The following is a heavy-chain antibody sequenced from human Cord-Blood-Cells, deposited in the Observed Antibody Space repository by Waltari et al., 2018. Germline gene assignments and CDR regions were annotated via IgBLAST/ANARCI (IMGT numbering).Heavy chain of an antibody. D-gene: IGHD2-2*02. CDR1: GGTFSSYA. CDR3: ARDHCGGSTSCYNPVEYYYYYMDV. Sequence: QVQLVQSGAEVKKPGSSVKVSCKASGGTFSSYAISWVRQAPGQGLEWMGGIIPIFGTANYAQKFQGRVTITADESTSTAYMELSSLRSEDTAVYYCARDHCGGSTSCYNPVEYYYYYMDVWGKGTTVTVSS. CDR2: IIPIFGTA. V-gene: IGHV1-69*01. J-gene: IGHJ6*03.